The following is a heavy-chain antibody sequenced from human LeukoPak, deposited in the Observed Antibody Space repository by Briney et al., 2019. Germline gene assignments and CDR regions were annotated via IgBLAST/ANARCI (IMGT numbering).Heavy chain of an antibody. D-gene: IGHD6-19*01. CDR1: GFTFSSYA. J-gene: IGHJ4*02. CDR2: ISYDGSNK. CDR3: ARAGQWLVYFDY. Sequence: GGSLRLSCAASGFTFSSYAMHWVRQAPGKGLEWVAVISYDGSNKYYADSVKGRFTISRDNSKNTLYLQMNSLRAEDTAVYYCARAGQWLVYFDYWGQGTLVTVSS. V-gene: IGHV3-30*04.